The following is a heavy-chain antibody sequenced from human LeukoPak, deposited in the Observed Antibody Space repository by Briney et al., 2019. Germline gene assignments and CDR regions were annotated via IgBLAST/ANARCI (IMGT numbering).Heavy chain of an antibody. D-gene: IGHD3-3*01. V-gene: IGHV1-18*01. CDR2: ISGHNGQT. CDR3: ARWGPDFWSDYYPFDY. CDR1: GYSFISYG. J-gene: IGHJ4*02. Sequence: GASVKLSCKASGYSFISYGISWVRQAPGQGLEWMGWISGHNGQTSYAQKLQGRVTMTTETSTSTVYMELRSLRSDDTAVYYCARWGPDFWSDYYPFDYWGQGTLVIVSS.